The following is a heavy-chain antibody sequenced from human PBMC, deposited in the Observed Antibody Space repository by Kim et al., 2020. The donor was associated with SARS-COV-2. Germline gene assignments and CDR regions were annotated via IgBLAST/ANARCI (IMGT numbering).Heavy chain of an antibody. Sequence: SETLSLTCTVSGGSISSGGYYWSWIRQHPGKGLEWIGYIYYSGSTYYNPSLKSRVTISVDTSKNQFSLKLSSVTAADTAVYYCARENSIKDDAFDIWGQGTMVTVSS. V-gene: IGHV4-31*03. J-gene: IGHJ3*02. CDR2: IYYSGST. D-gene: IGHD3-22*01. CDR3: ARENSIKDDAFDI. CDR1: GGSISSGGYY.